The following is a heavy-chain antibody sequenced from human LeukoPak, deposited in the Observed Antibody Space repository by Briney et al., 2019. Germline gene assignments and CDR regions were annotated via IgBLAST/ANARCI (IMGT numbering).Heavy chain of an antibody. CDR3: AKSRGSVTTYFDY. Sequence: GGSLRLSCAGSGFTFSRYGLSWVRQAPGKGLEWVSLIIGSGVTTYYAESVKGRFTVSRDNSRNTVYLQMNSLTAEDTAVYYCAKSRGSVTTYFDYWGQGTLVTVSS. V-gene: IGHV3-23*01. D-gene: IGHD4-17*01. CDR2: IIGSGVTT. J-gene: IGHJ4*02. CDR1: GFTFSRYG.